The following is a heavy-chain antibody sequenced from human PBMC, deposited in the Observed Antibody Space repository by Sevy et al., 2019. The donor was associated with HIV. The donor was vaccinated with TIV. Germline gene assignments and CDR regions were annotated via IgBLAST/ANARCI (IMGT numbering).Heavy chain of an antibody. CDR1: GFTFRTYA. CDR3: AGARYDSSGSFDAFDI. Sequence: GGSLRLSCVASGFTFRTYAMNWVRQAPGKGLKWVSTIFKSGDVTYYADSVKGRFTIARDNSKNTVYLHMNSLRAEDTALYFCAGARYDSSGSFDAFDIWGQGTMVTVSS. D-gene: IGHD3-22*01. J-gene: IGHJ3*02. V-gene: IGHV3-23*01. CDR2: IFKSGDVT.